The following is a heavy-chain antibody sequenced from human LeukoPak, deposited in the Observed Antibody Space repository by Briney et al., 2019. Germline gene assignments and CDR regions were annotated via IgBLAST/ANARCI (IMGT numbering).Heavy chain of an antibody. J-gene: IGHJ4*02. V-gene: IGHV5-51*01. Sequence: GESLKISCKGSGYSFTTYWIGRVRQMPGKGLEWMGIIHPGDSDVRYNPSFQGQVTISADKSSTAYLQWSSLKASDSAMYYCAIGPLLRYFDYWGQRTLVTVSS. CDR2: IHPGDSDV. CDR1: GYSFTTYW. D-gene: IGHD2-15*01. CDR3: AIGPLLRYFDY.